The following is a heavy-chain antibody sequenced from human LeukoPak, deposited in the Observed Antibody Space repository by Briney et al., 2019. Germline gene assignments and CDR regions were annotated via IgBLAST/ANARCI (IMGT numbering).Heavy chain of an antibody. CDR2: IYTGDSDT. Sequence: GESSKISCKGSGYSFTSYWIGWVRQMPGKGLEWMGIIYTGDSDTRYSPSFQGQVTISADKSISTAYLQWSSLKASDTAMYYCARQDTAMVSRQNIGMFDYWGQGTLVTVPS. V-gene: IGHV5-51*01. D-gene: IGHD5-18*01. CDR3: ARQDTAMVSRQNIGMFDY. CDR1: GYSFTSYW. J-gene: IGHJ4*02.